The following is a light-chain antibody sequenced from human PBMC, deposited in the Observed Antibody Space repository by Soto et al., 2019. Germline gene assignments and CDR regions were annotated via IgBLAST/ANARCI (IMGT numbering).Light chain of an antibody. CDR2: GAS. Sequence: ASVGDIVTISCRASQAMNTYIAWYQQRPGAAPKLLVYGASTLYTGVPSRFSGSESGAVFTLTISSLQPEDFATYYCQQLHSYPITFGQGTRLEIK. CDR3: QQLHSYPIT. CDR1: QAMNTY. V-gene: IGKV1-9*01. J-gene: IGKJ5*01.